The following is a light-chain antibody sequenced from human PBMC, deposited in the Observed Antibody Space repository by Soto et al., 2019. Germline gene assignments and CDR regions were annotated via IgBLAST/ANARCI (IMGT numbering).Light chain of an antibody. CDR2: GAS. Sequence: EIVLTQSTGTLSLSPGERATLSCRASQSTSSSYLAWYQQKPGQAPRVLIYGASSRATGIPDRFSGSGSGTDFTLTISRLEPEDFAVYFCQQYGNPPPNAFGQGTKVEIK. CDR3: QQYGNPPPNA. CDR1: QSTSSSY. V-gene: IGKV3-20*01. J-gene: IGKJ2*01.